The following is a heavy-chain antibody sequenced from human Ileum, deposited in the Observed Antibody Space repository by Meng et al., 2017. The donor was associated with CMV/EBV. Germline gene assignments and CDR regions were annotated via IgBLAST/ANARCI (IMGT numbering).Heavy chain of an antibody. CDR1: GFTFSSYW. Sequence: GGSLRLSCAASGFTFSSYWMSWVRQAPGKGLEWVANIKQEGSEKYYAESVKGRFTISRDDAKNSVYLQMNSLRVEDTAVHYCARDGIDYWGQGTLVTVSS. CDR3: ARDGIDY. V-gene: IGHV3-7*01. CDR2: IKQEGSEK. D-gene: IGHD1-1*01. J-gene: IGHJ4*02.